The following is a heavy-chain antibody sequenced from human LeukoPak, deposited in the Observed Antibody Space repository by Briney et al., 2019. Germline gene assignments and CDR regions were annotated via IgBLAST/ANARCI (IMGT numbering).Heavy chain of an antibody. CDR3: ARGLWGRFDPLDY. CDR1: GYTFTSYD. J-gene: IGHJ4*02. Sequence: GASVKVSCKASGYTFTSYDINWVRQATGQGLEWMGCMNPNSGNTGYAQKFQGRGTMTRNTSISTAYMELSSLRSEDTAVYYCARGLWGRFDPLDYWGQGTLVTVSS. V-gene: IGHV1-8*01. D-gene: IGHD3-16*01. CDR2: MNPNSGNT.